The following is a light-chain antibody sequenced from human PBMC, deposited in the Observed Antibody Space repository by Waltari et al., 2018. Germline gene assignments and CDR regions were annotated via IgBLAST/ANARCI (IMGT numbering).Light chain of an antibody. Sequence: QSALTQPASVSGSPGQSITLSCTGSSRDIGGDNYVSWFQQDPGRAPKLIIYGVNNRPSGISNRFSGSKSGNTASLTISGLQAEDESHYYCTSYTTSFTVVFGGGTKLTVL. CDR2: GVN. V-gene: IGLV2-14*01. J-gene: IGLJ2*01. CDR1: SRDIGGDNY. CDR3: TSYTTSFTVV.